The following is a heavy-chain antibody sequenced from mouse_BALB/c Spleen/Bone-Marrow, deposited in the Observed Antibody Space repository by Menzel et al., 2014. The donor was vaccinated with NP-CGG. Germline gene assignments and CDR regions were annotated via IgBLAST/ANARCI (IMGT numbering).Heavy chain of an antibody. J-gene: IGHJ2*01. D-gene: IGHD1-2*01. Sequence: VQLQQSGPELVKPGASVKISCKASGYTFTDYNMHWVKPSHGKSLEWIGYIYPYNGGTGYNQKFKSKATLTVDNSSSTAYMELRSLTSEDSAVYYCATRFITTAGYWGQGTTLTVSS. CDR3: ATRFITTAGY. CDR1: GYTFTDYN. V-gene: IGHV1S29*02. CDR2: IYPYNGGT.